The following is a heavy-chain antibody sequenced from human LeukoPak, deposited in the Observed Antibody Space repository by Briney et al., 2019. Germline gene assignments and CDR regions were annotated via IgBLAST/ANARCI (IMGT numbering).Heavy chain of an antibody. Sequence: GGSLRLSCAASGFTFSSYAMSWVRQAPGKGLEWVGFIRSKAYRGTTEYAASVKDRFNISRDDSKSIAYLQMNSLKTEDTAVYYCSRLIVGAVYYMDVWGKGTTVTVSS. J-gene: IGHJ6*03. V-gene: IGHV3-49*04. CDR1: GFTFSSYA. CDR3: SRLIVGAVYYMDV. D-gene: IGHD1-26*01. CDR2: IRSKAYRGTT.